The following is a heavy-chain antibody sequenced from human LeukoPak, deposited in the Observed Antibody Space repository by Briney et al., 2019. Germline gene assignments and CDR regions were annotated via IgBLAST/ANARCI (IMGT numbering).Heavy chain of an antibody. Sequence: PSETLSLTCTVSGGPISCYYWSSIRQPPGKGLEWIGYIHTSGTTNYNPPLKSRVTTSVDTPKHQFALKLSSVTDADTDVYYCARQAYYSGSGSWNGFDYWGQGTLVTVSS. D-gene: IGHD3-10*01. J-gene: IGHJ4*02. V-gene: IGHV4-4*09. CDR3: ARQAYYSGSGSWNGFDY. CDR2: IHTSGTT. CDR1: GGPISCYY.